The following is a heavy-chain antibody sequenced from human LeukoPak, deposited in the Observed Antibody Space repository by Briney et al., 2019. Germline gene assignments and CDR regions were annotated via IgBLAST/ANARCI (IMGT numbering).Heavy chain of an antibody. V-gene: IGHV3-23*01. CDR2: ISASGGST. CDR1: GFTFSSYG. Sequence: GGSLRLSCAASGFTFSSYGMSWVRQAPGKGLEWVSAISASGGSTYYADSVKGRFTISRDNSKNALYLQMNSLRAEDTAVYYCAKRGGMYPAHYFDYWGQGTLVTVSS. CDR3: AKRGGMYPAHYFDY. D-gene: IGHD6-13*01. J-gene: IGHJ4*02.